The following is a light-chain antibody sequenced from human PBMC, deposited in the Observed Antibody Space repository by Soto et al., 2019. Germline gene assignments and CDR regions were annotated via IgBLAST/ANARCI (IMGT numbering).Light chain of an antibody. CDR2: AAS. V-gene: IGKV1-8*01. J-gene: IGKJ5*01. Sequence: AIRMTQSPSSFSASTGDRVTITCRASQGISRYLAWHQQKPGKAPKLLIYAASTLQSGVPSRFSGSGSGTDFTLTISCLQSEDFATYYCQQYYSYPITFGQGRRLEIK. CDR1: QGISRY. CDR3: QQYYSYPIT.